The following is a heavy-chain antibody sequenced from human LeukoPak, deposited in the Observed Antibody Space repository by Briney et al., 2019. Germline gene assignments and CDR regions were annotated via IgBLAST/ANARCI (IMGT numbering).Heavy chain of an antibody. V-gene: IGHV1-2*02. D-gene: IGHD3-22*01. CDR3: ARDHTPHYDSSGYPDY. CDR2: INPNSGGT. CDR1: GYTFIGYY. J-gene: IGHJ4*02. Sequence: ASVKVSCKASGYTFIGYYMHWVRQAPGQGLEWMGWINPNSGGTNYAQKFQGRVTMTRDTSISTAYMELSRLRSDDTAVYYCARDHTPHYDSSGYPDYWGQGTLVTVSS.